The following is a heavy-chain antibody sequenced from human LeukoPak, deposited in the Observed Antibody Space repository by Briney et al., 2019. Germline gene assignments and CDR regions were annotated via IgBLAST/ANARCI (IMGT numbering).Heavy chain of an antibody. Sequence: SETLSLTCTVSGGSISDVYSYWGWIRQPPGKGLEWIGSIYYSGSTYYNPSLKSRVTISVDTSKNQFSLKLSSVTAADTAVYYCARRRTAARSGHFDYWGQGTLVTVSS. CDR2: IYYSGST. V-gene: IGHV4-39*01. CDR3: ARRRTAARSGHFDY. D-gene: IGHD6-6*01. J-gene: IGHJ4*02. CDR1: GGSISDVYSY.